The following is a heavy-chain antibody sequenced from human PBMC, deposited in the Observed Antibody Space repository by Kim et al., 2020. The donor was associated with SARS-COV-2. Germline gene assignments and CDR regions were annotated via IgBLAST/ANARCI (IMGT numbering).Heavy chain of an antibody. V-gene: IGHV1-8*01. CDR1: GYTFTTYD. D-gene: IGHD3-3*02. CDR3: ARGRSPINRIFGVIINPLRYSGLDV. J-gene: IGHJ6*02. Sequence: ASVKVSCKASGYTFTTYDINWVRQAPGQGLEWMGWMNPNTGNREFARKFQGRVSMTRNTSTSTAYMELSNLRSEDTAVYYCARGRSPINRIFGVIINPLRYSGLDVWGQGTTVTVSS. CDR2: MNPNTGNR.